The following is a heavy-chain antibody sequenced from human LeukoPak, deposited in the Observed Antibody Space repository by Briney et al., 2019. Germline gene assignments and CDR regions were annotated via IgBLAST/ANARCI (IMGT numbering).Heavy chain of an antibody. Sequence: SETLSLTCTVSGGSISSGNYYWSWIRQPAGKGLEWIGRIYSRGSTNYNPSLKSRVTISVDTSKNQFSLKLSSVTAADTAVYYCARSCSSTSCYTGAYYYYMDVWGKGTTVTVSS. CDR3: ARSCSSTSCYTGAYYYYMDV. V-gene: IGHV4-61*02. J-gene: IGHJ6*03. D-gene: IGHD2-2*02. CDR2: IYSRGST. CDR1: GGSISSGNYY.